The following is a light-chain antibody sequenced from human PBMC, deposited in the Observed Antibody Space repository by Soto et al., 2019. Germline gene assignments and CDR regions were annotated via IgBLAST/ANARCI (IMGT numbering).Light chain of an antibody. V-gene: IGKV1-39*01. CDR1: QSISSY. J-gene: IGKJ4*02. CDR3: QQSYSTPRLT. Sequence: DIQMTQSPSSLSASVGDRVTITCRASQSISSYLNWYQQKPGKAPKLLIYAASSLQSGFPSRFSGSGSGTDFTLTISSLQPEDFATYYCQQSYSTPRLTFGGETQVE. CDR2: AAS.